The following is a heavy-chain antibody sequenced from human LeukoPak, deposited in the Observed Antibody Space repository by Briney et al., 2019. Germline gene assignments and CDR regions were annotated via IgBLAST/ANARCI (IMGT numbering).Heavy chain of an antibody. CDR2: IYWDDDK. D-gene: IGHD3-10*02. V-gene: IGHV2-5*02. CDR3: AHSFYGRWYFDL. CDR1: GFSLSTSGVG. Sequence: ESGPTLVKPTQTLTLTCTFSGFSLSTSGVGVGWIRQPPGKALEWLALIYWDDDKRYSSSLKSRLTITKDTSKNQVVLTMTNVDPVDTATYYCAHSFYGRWYFDLWGRGTLVTVSS. J-gene: IGHJ2*01.